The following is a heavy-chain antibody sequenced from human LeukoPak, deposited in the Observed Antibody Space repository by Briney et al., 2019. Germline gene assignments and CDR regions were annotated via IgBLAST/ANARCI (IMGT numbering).Heavy chain of an antibody. CDR1: GFTFTSPA. J-gene: IGHJ3*02. V-gene: IGHV1-58*02. Sequence: SEKVSCKAYGFTFTSPAMQWVRQARGQRLEWIGWIVVGSGNTNYAQKFQERVTITRDMSTSTAYMELSSLRSEYTAVYYCAALTTGAGDAFDSWGQGTMVTVAS. CDR3: AALTTGAGDAFDS. D-gene: IGHD4-11*01. CDR2: IVVGSGNT.